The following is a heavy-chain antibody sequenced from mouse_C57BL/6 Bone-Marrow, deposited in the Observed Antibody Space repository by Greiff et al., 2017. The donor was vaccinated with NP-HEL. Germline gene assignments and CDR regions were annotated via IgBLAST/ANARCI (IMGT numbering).Heavy chain of an antibody. J-gene: IGHJ3*01. CDR1: GFTFSSYG. CDR3: ARRGGDDGYPAWFAY. CDR2: ISSGGSYT. Sequence: EVQLVESGGDLVKPGGSLKLSCAASGFTFSSYGMSWIRQTPDKRLEWVATISSGGSYTYYPDSVKGRFTISRDNAKNTLYLQMSSLKSEDTAMYYCARRGGDDGYPAWFAYWGQGTLVTVSA. D-gene: IGHD2-3*01. V-gene: IGHV5-6*01.